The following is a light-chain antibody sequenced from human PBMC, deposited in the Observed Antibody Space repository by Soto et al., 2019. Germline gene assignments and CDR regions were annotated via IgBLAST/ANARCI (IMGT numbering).Light chain of an antibody. Sequence: DFQMTQSPSSLFASVGDRVTITCRASQSFSTYLAWYQQKPGKVPKLLISGISTLQSGVPSRFSGSGSGTDFTLTISSLQPEDVATYYCQGYNSAPITFGQGTRLEIK. CDR3: QGYNSAPIT. CDR1: QSFSTY. CDR2: GIS. J-gene: IGKJ5*01. V-gene: IGKV1-27*01.